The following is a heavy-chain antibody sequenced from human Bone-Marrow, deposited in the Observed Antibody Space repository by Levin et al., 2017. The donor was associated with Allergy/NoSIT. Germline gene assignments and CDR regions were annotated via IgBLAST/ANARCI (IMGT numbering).Heavy chain of an antibody. Sequence: GGSLRLSCAASGLNFNNYAMTWVRQSAGKGLEWISSISGSDDRTFYADSMEGRFTVSRDNSKSTLYLQMHSLRAEDTAIYYCAKDWGIFANWFDPWGQGTLVTVSS. D-gene: IGHD3-16*01. CDR3: AKDWGIFANWFDP. CDR1: GLNFNNYA. J-gene: IGHJ5*02. V-gene: IGHV3-23*01. CDR2: ISGSDDRT.